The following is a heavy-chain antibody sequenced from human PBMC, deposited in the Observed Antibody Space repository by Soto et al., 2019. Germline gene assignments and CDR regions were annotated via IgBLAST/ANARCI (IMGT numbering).Heavy chain of an antibody. V-gene: IGHV4-34*01. Sequence: SETLSLTCAVYGGYFSGYYWSGIRQPPGKGLEWIGEINHSGRTNYNPSLKSRVTISVDTSRNEVSLKLSSATAADTAVYYCASVFGPSRYYCSVVSFYPKYYYYLDDWGKGTTVTVSS. CDR3: ASVFGPSRYYCSVVSFYPKYYYYLDD. D-gene: IGHD2-15*01. CDR1: GGYFSGYY. CDR2: INHSGRT. J-gene: IGHJ6*03.